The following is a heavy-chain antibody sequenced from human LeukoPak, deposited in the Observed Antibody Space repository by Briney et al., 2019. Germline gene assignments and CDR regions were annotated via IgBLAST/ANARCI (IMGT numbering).Heavy chain of an antibody. Sequence: ASVKVSCKASGYTFTSYGISWVRQAPGQGLEWMGWISAYNGNTNYAQKLQGRVTMTTDTSTSTAYMELRSLRSDDTAVYYCARGTVDYYGSGSRTPFDYWGQGTLVTVSS. J-gene: IGHJ4*02. V-gene: IGHV1-18*01. CDR3: ARGTVDYYGSGSRTPFDY. CDR2: ISAYNGNT. D-gene: IGHD3-10*01. CDR1: GYTFTSYG.